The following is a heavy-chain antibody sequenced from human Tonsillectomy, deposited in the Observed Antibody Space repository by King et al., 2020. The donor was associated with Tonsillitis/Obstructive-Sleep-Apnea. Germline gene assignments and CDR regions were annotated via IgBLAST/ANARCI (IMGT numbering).Heavy chain of an antibody. CDR1: GFTFSSYW. CDR3: ARDFGALNLYDY. D-gene: IGHD3-3*01. Sequence: VQLVESGGGLVQPGGSLRLSCAASGFTFSSYWMSWVRQAPGRGLEWLANIKQDGSENYYVDSVKGRFTISRDNAKNSLYLQMNSLRAEDTAMYYCARDFGALNLYDYWGQGTLLTVSS. CDR2: IKQDGSEN. J-gene: IGHJ4*02. V-gene: IGHV3-7*01.